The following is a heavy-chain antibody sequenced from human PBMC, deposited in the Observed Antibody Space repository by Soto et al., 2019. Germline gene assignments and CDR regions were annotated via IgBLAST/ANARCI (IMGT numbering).Heavy chain of an antibody. D-gene: IGHD3-10*01. CDR1: GGSISSSNW. CDR2: IYHSGST. Sequence: SETLSLTCAVSGGSISSSNWWSWVRQPPGKGLEWIGEIYHSGSTNYNPSLKSRVTISVDKSKNQFSLKLSSVTAADTAVYYCARDTGTYYGSGNYYNINAFDIWGQGTMVTVSS. J-gene: IGHJ3*02. V-gene: IGHV4-4*02. CDR3: ARDTGTYYGSGNYYNINAFDI.